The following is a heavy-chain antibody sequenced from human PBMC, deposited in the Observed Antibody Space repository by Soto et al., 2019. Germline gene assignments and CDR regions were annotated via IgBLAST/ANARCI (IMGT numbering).Heavy chain of an antibody. D-gene: IGHD4-17*01. Sequence: PGGSLRLSCAASGFTFSSYAMHWVRQAPGKGLEYVSAISSNGGSTYYANSVKGRFTISRDNSKNTLYLQMGSLRAEDMAVYYCARSYGDFYNPFDYWGQGTLVTVSS. V-gene: IGHV3-64*01. CDR3: ARSYGDFYNPFDY. CDR1: GFTFSSYA. CDR2: ISSNGGST. J-gene: IGHJ4*02.